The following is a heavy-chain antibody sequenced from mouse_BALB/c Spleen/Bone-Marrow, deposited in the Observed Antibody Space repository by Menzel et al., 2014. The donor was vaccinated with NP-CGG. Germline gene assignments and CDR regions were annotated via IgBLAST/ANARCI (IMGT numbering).Heavy chain of an antibody. CDR1: DYTLTSYT. D-gene: IGHD6-1*01. CDR2: SNPNSGYT. CDR3: ARRVPCHIDY. V-gene: IGHV1-4*02. Sequence: VQLQPSAAELARPGASGKMSCTAYDYTLTSYTMHWLKQRPGRGLAWIGYSNPNSGYTEYNQNFKDKATLTTDTSSSTAYLQLSSLTTDDSAGYYCARRVPCHIDYLCQGTTLTISS. J-gene: IGHJ2*01.